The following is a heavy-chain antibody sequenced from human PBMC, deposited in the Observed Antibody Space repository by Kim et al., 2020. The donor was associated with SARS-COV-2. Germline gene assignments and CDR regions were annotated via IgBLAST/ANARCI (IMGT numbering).Heavy chain of an antibody. J-gene: IGHJ4*02. Sequence: YADSEKCRFTISGDNAKNTLYLQMSSRRVEDTAVYYCARVMAGLSVPPGYWGQGTLVTVSS. CDR3: ARVMAGLSVPPGY. V-gene: IGHV3-74*01. D-gene: IGHD2-8*01.